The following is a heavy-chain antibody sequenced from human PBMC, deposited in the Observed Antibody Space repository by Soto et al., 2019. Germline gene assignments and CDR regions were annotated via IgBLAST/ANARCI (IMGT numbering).Heavy chain of an antibody. D-gene: IGHD5-12*01. J-gene: IGHJ5*02. CDR2: IYHTGST. CDR1: GGSISSYY. V-gene: IGHV4-59*01. CDR3: AREHGGVAPGEKWLDP. Sequence: PSETLSLTCTVSGGSISSYYWTWIRQPPGKGLEWIGYIYHTGSTNYKSSLKSRVTISMDTSKNQFSLKLNSVTAADTAVYYCAREHGGVAPGEKWLDPWGKGILVTVSS.